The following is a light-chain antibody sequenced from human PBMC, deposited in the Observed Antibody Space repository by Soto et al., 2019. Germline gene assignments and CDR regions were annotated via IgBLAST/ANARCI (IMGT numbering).Light chain of an antibody. J-gene: IGKJ1*01. Sequence: EIVLTQSPATLSLSPGERATLSCRASQSVSNFLAWYQQKPGQAPRLLISDASNRATGIPGGFSGSGSGTDFSLTINSLEPEEFAVYYCEHRSNWPWTFGQGTKVEIK. CDR3: EHRSNWPWT. CDR1: QSVSNF. CDR2: DAS. V-gene: IGKV3-11*01.